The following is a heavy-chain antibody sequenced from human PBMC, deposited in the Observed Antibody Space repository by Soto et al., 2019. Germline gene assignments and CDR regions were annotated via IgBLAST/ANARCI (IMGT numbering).Heavy chain of an antibody. CDR2: IYYSGST. V-gene: IGHV4-59*01. D-gene: IGHD6-13*01. CDR1: GGSISSYY. J-gene: IGHJ4*02. Sequence: SETLSLTCTVSGGSISSYYWSWIRQPPGKGLEWIGYIYYSGSTNYNPSLKSRVTISVDTSKNQFSLKLSSVTAADTAVYYCARDPGHRSSWYGGYFAYWGQGTQVT. CDR3: ARDPGHRSSWYGGYFAY.